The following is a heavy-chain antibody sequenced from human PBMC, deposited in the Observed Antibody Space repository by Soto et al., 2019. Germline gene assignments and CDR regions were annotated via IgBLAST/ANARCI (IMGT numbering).Heavy chain of an antibody. CDR3: ARWSYLDY. V-gene: IGHV3-23*01. CDR1: GFSFGSYA. D-gene: IGHD3-3*01. CDR2: ISGSDGKT. J-gene: IGHJ4*02. Sequence: GSLRLSCAASGFSFGSYALSWVRQAPGKGLEWVSTISGSDGKTFYADSVKGRFSISRETSQNTLYLQMNSLRADDTAIYYCARWSYLDYWGQGTRVTVYS.